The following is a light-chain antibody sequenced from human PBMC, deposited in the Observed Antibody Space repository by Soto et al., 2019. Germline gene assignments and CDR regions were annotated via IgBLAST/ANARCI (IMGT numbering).Light chain of an antibody. Sequence: EIVLTQSPGTLSLSPGERATLSCMASQSVSSSYLAWYQQKPGQAPRLLIYGASSRATGIPDRFSGGGSGTDFTLTISRLEPEDFAVYYCQQRSNWPLTFGGGTKVDIK. V-gene: IGKV3D-20*02. CDR2: GAS. J-gene: IGKJ4*01. CDR3: QQRSNWPLT. CDR1: QSVSSSY.